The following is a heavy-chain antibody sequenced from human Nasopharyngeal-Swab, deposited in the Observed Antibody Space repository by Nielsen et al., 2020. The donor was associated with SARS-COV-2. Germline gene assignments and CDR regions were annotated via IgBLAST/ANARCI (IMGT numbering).Heavy chain of an antibody. CDR3: ARDAAQRKIVATPWYYYGMDV. Sequence: GGSLRLSCAASGFTFSNYVMHWVRQAPGKGLEWVAVISYDGSNKNYADSVKGRFTISRDNSKNTLYLQMNSLRAEDTAMYYCARDAAQRKIVATPWYYYGMDVWGQGTTVTVSS. CDR1: GFTFSNYV. D-gene: IGHD5-12*01. CDR2: ISYDGSNK. V-gene: IGHV3-30*04. J-gene: IGHJ6*02.